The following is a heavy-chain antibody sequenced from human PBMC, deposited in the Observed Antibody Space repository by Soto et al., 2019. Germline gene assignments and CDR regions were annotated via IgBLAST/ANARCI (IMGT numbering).Heavy chain of an antibody. Sequence: ASVKVSCKASGYTFTSYDINWVRQATGQGLEWMGWMNPNSGNTGYAQKFQGRVTMTRNTSISTAYMELRSLRSDDTAVYYCARDSGYSSGWYYFDPRGQGTLVTVSS. D-gene: IGHD6-19*01. CDR2: MNPNSGNT. J-gene: IGHJ5*02. CDR1: GYTFTSYD. V-gene: IGHV1-8*01. CDR3: ARDSGYSSGWYYFDP.